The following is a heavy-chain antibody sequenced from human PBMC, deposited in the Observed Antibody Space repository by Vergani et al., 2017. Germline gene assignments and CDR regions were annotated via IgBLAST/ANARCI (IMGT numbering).Heavy chain of an antibody. CDR1: GYIITNYW. V-gene: IGHV5-51*03. CDR3: AKTHDXSSLYSSYNWFDP. CDR2: IYAGDSDV. D-gene: IGHD3-3*01. Sequence: EVQLVQSGAEVQTPGESMKISCQGSGYIITNYWIAWVRQRPGKGLEWMGIIYAGDSDVRYSPSFQGQVTMSVDKSLSTAYLQWSSLKASDTATYYCAKTHDXSSLYSSYNWFDPWGQGTQVTVSS. J-gene: IGHJ5*02.